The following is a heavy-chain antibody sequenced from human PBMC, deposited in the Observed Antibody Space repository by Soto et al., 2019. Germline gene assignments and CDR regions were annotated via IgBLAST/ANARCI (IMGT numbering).Heavy chain of an antibody. CDR3: AGPQWELLD. Sequence: EVKLLESGGGLVQPGGSLRLSCGASEFTFSSYTMSWVRQAPGKGLEWVSAISGSGDRTYYTDSVKGRFTISRDNSKKTLYLQMNSLRVEDTAVYYCAGPQWELLDWGQGTLVTVSS. J-gene: IGHJ4*02. CDR1: EFTFSSYT. D-gene: IGHD1-26*01. CDR2: ISGSGDRT. V-gene: IGHV3-23*01.